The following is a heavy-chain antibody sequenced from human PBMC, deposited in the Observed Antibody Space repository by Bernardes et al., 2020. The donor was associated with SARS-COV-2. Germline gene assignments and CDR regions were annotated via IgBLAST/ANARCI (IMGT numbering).Heavy chain of an antibody. V-gene: IGHV3-13*05. Sequence: GGSLRLSCVASGFTFSNHLFSWFRQSSGKGLEWVSGIGSAGDPYYPGSVKGRLTISRENAKNSLFLQMNSLRAGDTAVYYCARGARDYSDSSGYFSPPFDYWGQGILVTVSS. D-gene: IGHD3-22*01. J-gene: IGHJ4*02. CDR3: ARGARDYSDSSGYFSPPFDY. CDR1: GFTFSNHL. CDR2: IGSAGDP.